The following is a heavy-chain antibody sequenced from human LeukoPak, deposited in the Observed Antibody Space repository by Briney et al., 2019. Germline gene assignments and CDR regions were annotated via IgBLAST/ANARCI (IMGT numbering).Heavy chain of an antibody. V-gene: IGHV4-4*02. CDR2: IHHEGST. J-gene: IGHJ4*02. CDR1: GGSISSSIR. CDR3: TARGGWYIDY. Sequence: PSGTLSLTCGVSGGSISSSIRWSWVRQPPGKGLEWIGEIHHEGSTKYSPSLKSRVTISVGKSKNQFSLKLNSMTAADTAVYYCTARGGWYIDYWGQGTLVTVSS. D-gene: IGHD6-19*01.